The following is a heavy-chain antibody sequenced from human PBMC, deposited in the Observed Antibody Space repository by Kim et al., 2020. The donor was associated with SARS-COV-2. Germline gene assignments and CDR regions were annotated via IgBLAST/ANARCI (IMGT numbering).Heavy chain of an antibody. J-gene: IGHJ4*02. D-gene: IGHD3-10*01. V-gene: IGHV3-73*01. CDR3: TRLLEYGSGSSFFDY. Sequence: ASVKGRFTISRDDSKNTAYLQMNSLKTEDTAVYYCTRLLEYGSGSSFFDYWGQGTLVTVSS.